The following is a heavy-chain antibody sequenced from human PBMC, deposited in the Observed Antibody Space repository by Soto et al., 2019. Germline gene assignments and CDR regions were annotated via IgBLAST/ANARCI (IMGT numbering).Heavy chain of an antibody. Sequence: QVQLVQSGAEVKKPGASVKVSCAFTSFDINWVRQAAGQGLEWMAWMNPNSGDTRYAQKLQGRVTMTRDTSKFTAXMELNNLRSEETAVYYCARGRGSSDWKFTYYYMDVWDQGTTVTVSS. V-gene: IGHV1-8*01. J-gene: IGHJ6*02. CDR2: MNPNSGDT. CDR1: FTSFD. CDR3: ARGRGSSDWKFTYYYMDV. D-gene: IGHD6-19*01.